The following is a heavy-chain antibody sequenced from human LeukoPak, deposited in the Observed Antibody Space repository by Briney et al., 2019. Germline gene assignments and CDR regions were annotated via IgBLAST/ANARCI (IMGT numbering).Heavy chain of an antibody. V-gene: IGHV3-30*18. J-gene: IGHJ4*02. CDR2: ISYDGSNK. CDR3: AKDGVFYGDYLGYFDY. D-gene: IGHD4-17*01. CDR1: GFTFSNYG. Sequence: PGGSLRLSCAASGFTFSNYGMHWVRQAPGKGLEWVAVISYDGSNKYYADSVKGRFTISRDNSKNTLYLQMNSLRAEDTAVYYCAKDGVFYGDYLGYFDYWGQGTLVTVSS.